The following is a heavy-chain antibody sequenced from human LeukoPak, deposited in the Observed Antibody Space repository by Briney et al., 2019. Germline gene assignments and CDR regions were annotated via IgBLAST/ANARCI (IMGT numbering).Heavy chain of an antibody. V-gene: IGHV3-48*04. CDR2: ISSSSSTI. D-gene: IGHD3-22*01. CDR3: ARRTLNYYDSSGYFSYYYMDV. Sequence: GGSLRLSCAASGFTFSSYSMNWVRQAPGKGLEWVSYISSSSSTIYYADSVKGRFTISRDNAKNSLYLQMNSLRAEDTAVYYCARRTLNYYDSSGYFSYYYMDVWGKGTTVTVSS. J-gene: IGHJ6*03. CDR1: GFTFSSYS.